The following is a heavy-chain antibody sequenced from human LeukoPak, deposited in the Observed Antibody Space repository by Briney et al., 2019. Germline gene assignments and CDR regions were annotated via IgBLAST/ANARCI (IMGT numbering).Heavy chain of an antibody. CDR3: ATDGGKHNFDY. J-gene: IGHJ4*02. CDR1: GYTITGYY. Sequence: ASVKVSCKASGYTITGYYMHWVRQAPGQGLEWMGRINPNSGGTNYAQKFQGRVTLTRDTSISTAYMELSRQTSDDTAVYYCATDGGKHNFDYWGQGTLVTVSS. V-gene: IGHV1-2*06. CDR2: INPNSGGT. D-gene: IGHD1-26*01.